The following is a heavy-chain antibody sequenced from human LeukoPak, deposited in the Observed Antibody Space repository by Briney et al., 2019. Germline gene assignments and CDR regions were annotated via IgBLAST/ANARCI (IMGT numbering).Heavy chain of an antibody. D-gene: IGHD4-23*01. V-gene: IGHV3-7*01. CDR2: IKKDGSEK. CDR1: AFTFSSHW. Sequence: PGGSLRLSCAASAFTFSSHWMSWVRQAPAKRLEWVANIKKDGSEKYYVDSVKGRFTITRANAKNSLYLQMNNLRAEDTAVYYCARSRDLTTGVAWFDPWGQGTLVTVSS. J-gene: IGHJ5*02. CDR3: ARSRDLTTGVAWFDP.